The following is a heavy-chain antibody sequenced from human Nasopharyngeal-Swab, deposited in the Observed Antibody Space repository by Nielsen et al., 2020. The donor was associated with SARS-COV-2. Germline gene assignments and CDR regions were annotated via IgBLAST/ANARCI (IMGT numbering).Heavy chain of an antibody. Sequence: SETLSLTCAVYGGSGSGYYWSWIRQPPGKGLEWIGEISHSGSTNYNPSLKSRVTISVDTSKNQFSLKLSSVTAADTAVYYCARLNGIAAAGTGWFDPWGQGTLVTVSS. CDR1: GGSGSGYY. CDR2: ISHSGST. V-gene: IGHV4-34*01. CDR3: ARLNGIAAAGTGWFDP. D-gene: IGHD6-13*01. J-gene: IGHJ5*02.